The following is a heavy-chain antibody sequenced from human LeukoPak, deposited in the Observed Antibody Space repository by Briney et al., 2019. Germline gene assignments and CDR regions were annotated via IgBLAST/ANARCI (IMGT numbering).Heavy chain of an antibody. J-gene: IGHJ5*02. CDR1: GFTFSSYA. V-gene: IGHV3-23*01. CDR3: AKDKLIRDGYCSGGSCYLMGWFDP. Sequence: GGSLRLSCAASGFTFSSYAMSWVRQAPGKGLEWVSAISGSGGSTYYADSVKGRFTISRDNSKNTLYLQMNSLRAEDTAIYYCAKDKLIRDGYCSGGSCYLMGWFDPWGQGTLVTVST. D-gene: IGHD2-15*01. CDR2: ISGSGGST.